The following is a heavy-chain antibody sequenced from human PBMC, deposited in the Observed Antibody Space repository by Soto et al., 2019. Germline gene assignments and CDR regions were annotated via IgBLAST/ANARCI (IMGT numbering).Heavy chain of an antibody. CDR3: ARHSGTAESDSH. V-gene: IGHV5-51*01. J-gene: IGHJ1*01. CDR2: IYPGDSDT. D-gene: IGHD6-13*01. Sequence: GDCLNISCQGSGYRFPRNWIAWVLQMPGKGLEWMGIIYPGDSDTRDSPSFQGQVTISADKSINTAYLQWSSLKFPDTAMYYCARHSGTAESDSHWGQGTMVTVSS. CDR1: GYRFPRNW.